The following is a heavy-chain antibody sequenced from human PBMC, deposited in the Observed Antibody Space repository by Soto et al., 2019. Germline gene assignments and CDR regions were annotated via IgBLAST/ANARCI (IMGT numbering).Heavy chain of an antibody. Sequence: GGSLRLSCAASGFTFSSYSMNWVRQAPGKGLEWVSSISSSSSYIYYADSVKGRFTISRDNARNSLYLQMNSLRAEDTAVYYCARDARILAAAGTRVEVDPWGQGTLVTVSS. CDR2: ISSSSSYI. D-gene: IGHD6-13*01. CDR3: ARDARILAAAGTRVEVDP. J-gene: IGHJ5*02. CDR1: GFTFSSYS. V-gene: IGHV3-21*01.